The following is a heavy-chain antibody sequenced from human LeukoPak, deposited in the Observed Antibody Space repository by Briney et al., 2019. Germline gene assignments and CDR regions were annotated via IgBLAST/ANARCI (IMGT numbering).Heavy chain of an antibody. CDR3: ASVSIEVLWFAKGFDY. D-gene: IGHD3-10*01. CDR1: GGTFSSYA. J-gene: IGHJ4*02. CDR2: IIPIFGTA. Sequence: SVKVSCKASGGTFSSYAISWVRQAAGQGLEWMGGIIPIFGTANYAQKFQGRVTITAAKSTSTAYMELSSLRSEDTAVYYCASVSIEVLWFAKGFDYCGQGTLVTASS. V-gene: IGHV1-69*06.